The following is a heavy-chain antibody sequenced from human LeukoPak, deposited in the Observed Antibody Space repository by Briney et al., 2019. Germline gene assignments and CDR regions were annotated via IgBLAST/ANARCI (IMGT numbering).Heavy chain of an antibody. CDR1: GFPVSSNY. V-gene: IGHV3-53*01. CDR3: ARVDVEGYYFDY. Sequence: GGSLRLFCAASGFPVSSNYMSWGRQAPGKGLECLSFIYSGGSTDYADSVKGRFTISRDNPKNTMYLQMNSLRGEDTAVYYCARVDVEGYYFDYWGQGTLVSVSS. CDR2: IYSGGST. D-gene: IGHD3/OR15-3a*01. J-gene: IGHJ4*02.